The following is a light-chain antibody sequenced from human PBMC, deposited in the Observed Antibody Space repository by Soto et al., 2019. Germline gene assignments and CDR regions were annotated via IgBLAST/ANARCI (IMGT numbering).Light chain of an antibody. CDR2: DAS. Sequence: DIPLTQSPSFLSASVGDRVTITCRASQGIGSSLAWYQQKPGKAPKLLIYDASTLQSGVSSGFSGSGSGTECTLTISSLQPEDFATYYCQQLNNFPFSFGPGTKVDI. V-gene: IGKV1-9*01. CDR3: QQLNNFPFS. CDR1: QGIGSS. J-gene: IGKJ3*01.